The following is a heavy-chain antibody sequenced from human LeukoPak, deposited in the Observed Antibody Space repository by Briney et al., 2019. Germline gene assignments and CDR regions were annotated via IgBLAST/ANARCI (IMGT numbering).Heavy chain of an antibody. CDR1: GFTFSSYG. V-gene: IGHV3-30*02. J-gene: IGHJ3*02. CDR3: AKDFSAMVRGVMSGAFDI. D-gene: IGHD3-10*01. CDR2: IRYDGSNK. Sequence: GGSLRLSCAASGFTFSSYGMHWVRQAPGKGLEWVAFIRYDGSNKYYADSVKGRFTISRDNSKNTLYLQMNSLRAEDTAVYYCAKDFSAMVRGVMSGAFDIWGQGTMVTVSS.